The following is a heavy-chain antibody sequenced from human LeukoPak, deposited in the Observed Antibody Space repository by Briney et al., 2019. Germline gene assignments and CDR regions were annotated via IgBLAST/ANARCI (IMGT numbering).Heavy chain of an antibody. J-gene: IGHJ4*02. D-gene: IGHD3-10*01. CDR3: ARGSGSNSPRYLKGDF. V-gene: IGHV1-2*06. CDR2: INPNSGDT. CDR1: GYTFSGSY. Sequence: ASVKVSCKASGYTFSGSYIHWVRQAPGQGLEWMGRINPNSGDTNFTQTFQGRVTLTRDTAISTVSIEVTRLTSDDTAIYYCARGSGSNSPRYLKGDFWGQGTLLTVSS.